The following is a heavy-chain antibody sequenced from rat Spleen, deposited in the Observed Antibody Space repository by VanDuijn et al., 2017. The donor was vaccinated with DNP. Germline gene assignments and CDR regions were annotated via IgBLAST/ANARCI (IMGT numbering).Heavy chain of an antibody. CDR1: GFSLTTYH. CDR2: IQSGGTT. D-gene: IGHD1-11*01. CDR3: ARDSGIKAY. V-gene: IGHV2-27*01. J-gene: IGHJ3*01. Sequence: QVQLKESGPGLVQPSQTLSLTCTVSGFSLTTYHVHWVRQPPGKGLEWMGRIQSGGTTDYNSPFKSRLTISSDTSKSQVFLKMNSVQTEDTAMYFWARDSGIKAYWGQGTLVTVSS.